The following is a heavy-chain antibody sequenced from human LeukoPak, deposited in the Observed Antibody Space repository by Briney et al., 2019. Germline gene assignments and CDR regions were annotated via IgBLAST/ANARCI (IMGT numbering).Heavy chain of an antibody. CDR1: GFTFSSYA. CDR2: ISGGGGST. Sequence: QSGGSLRLSCAAPGFTFSSYAMSWVRQAPGKGLEWVSAISGGGGSTYFADSVKGWFTISRDNSKNTLYLQMNSLRAEDTAVYYCAKTSGYRRFDPWGQGTLVTVSS. J-gene: IGHJ5*02. D-gene: IGHD5-12*01. CDR3: AKTSGYRRFDP. V-gene: IGHV3-23*01.